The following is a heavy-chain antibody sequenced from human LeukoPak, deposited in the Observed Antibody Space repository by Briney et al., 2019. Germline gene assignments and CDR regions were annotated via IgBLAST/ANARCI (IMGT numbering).Heavy chain of an antibody. CDR3: TRGGTYYDDSRDYGLWFAP. Sequence: PGASLQISSKGSGYSFTSYWFGWLRQLPAKGLEWMGMIYPDDSDTSYSPSFQGQLTISADKSTDHASLHWSSLNASDTALYYCTRGGTYYDDSRDYGLWFAPWGQGTLVTVSS. CDR1: GYSFTSYW. V-gene: IGHV5-51*01. D-gene: IGHD3-22*01. CDR2: IYPDDSDT. J-gene: IGHJ5*02.